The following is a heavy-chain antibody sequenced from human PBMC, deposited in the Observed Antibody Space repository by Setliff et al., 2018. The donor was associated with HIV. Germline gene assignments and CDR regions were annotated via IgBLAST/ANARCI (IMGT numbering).Heavy chain of an antibody. CDR2: IYFTGSY. Sequence: SETLSLTCTVSGGLVTSLYWSWIRQPPGGGLEWIGYIYFTGSYYYNPSLKSRVAMSLDTSKNQFSLKLTSVTAADTAMYYCARQSAATPDWIAPWGQGTLVTVSS. D-gene: IGHD2-15*01. CDR3: ARQSAATPDWIAP. CDR1: GGLVTSLY. V-gene: IGHV4-59*08. J-gene: IGHJ5*02.